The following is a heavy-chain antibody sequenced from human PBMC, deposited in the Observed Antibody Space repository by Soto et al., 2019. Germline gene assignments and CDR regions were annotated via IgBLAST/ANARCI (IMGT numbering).Heavy chain of an antibody. V-gene: IGHV4-34*01. D-gene: IGHD5-18*01. CDR3: ARGRGYVYGSNFYGMDV. Sequence: PSETLSLTCGVYRGSFSGFYWSWIRQTPGKGLECIGEINHSGTTNYNPSFKNRVSISVDKTTNNFSLKMTSVTAADAAVYYCARGRGYVYGSNFYGMDVWGRGTTVTVSS. CDR2: INHSGTT. CDR1: RGSFSGFY. J-gene: IGHJ6*02.